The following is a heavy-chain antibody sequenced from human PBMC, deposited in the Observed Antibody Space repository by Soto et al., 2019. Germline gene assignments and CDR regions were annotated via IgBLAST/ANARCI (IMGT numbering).Heavy chain of an antibody. D-gene: IGHD6-13*01. Sequence: PGGSLRLSCAASGFTFSSYAMRWVRQAPGKGLEWVAVISYDGSNKYYADSVKGRFTISRDNSKNTLYLQMNSLRAEDTAVYYCARGRIAAASYYFDYWGQGTLVTVSS. J-gene: IGHJ4*02. CDR1: GFTFSSYA. CDR3: ARGRIAAASYYFDY. V-gene: IGHV3-30-3*01. CDR2: ISYDGSNK.